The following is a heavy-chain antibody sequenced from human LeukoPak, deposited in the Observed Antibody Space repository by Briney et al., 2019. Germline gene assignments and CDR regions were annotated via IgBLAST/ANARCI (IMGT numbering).Heavy chain of an antibody. CDR1: GYSIGSGYY. CDR3: ASNLYGSGNYFAY. J-gene: IGHJ4*02. CDR2: IYHSGIT. Sequence: SETLSLTCTVSGYSIGSGYYWGWIRQPPGKGLEWIAIIYHSGITYCNPSLKSRVTISVDTSKNQFSLKLTSVTAADTAVYYCASNLYGSGNYFAYWGQGTLVTVSS. V-gene: IGHV4-38-2*02. D-gene: IGHD3-10*01.